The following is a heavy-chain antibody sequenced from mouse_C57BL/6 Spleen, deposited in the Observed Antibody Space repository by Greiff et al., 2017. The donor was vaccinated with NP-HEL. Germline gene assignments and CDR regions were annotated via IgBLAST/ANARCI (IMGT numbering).Heavy chain of an antibody. V-gene: IGHV5-4*01. CDR3: AREANWAWFAY. CDR1: GFTFSSYA. CDR2: ISDGGSYT. Sequence: DVKLVESGGGLVKPGGSLKLSCAASGFTFSSYAMSWVRQTPEKRLEWVATISDGGSYTYYPDNVKGRFTISRDNAKNNLYLQMSHLKSEDTAMYYCAREANWAWFAYWGQGTLVTVSA. D-gene: IGHD4-1*01. J-gene: IGHJ3*01.